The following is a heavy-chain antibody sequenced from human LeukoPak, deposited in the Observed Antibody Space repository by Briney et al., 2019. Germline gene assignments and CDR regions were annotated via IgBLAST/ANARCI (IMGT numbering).Heavy chain of an antibody. Sequence: QTGGSLRLSCAASRFTFSNYGVNWVRQAPGKGLEWVSVIYSGGYTHYADSVKGRFTISRDTSKNTLYLQMNSLRVEDTAVYYCARLTLSEDYYYHGMDVWGQGTTVTVSS. CDR1: RFTFSNYG. CDR2: IYSGGYT. D-gene: IGHD3-16*01. J-gene: IGHJ6*02. CDR3: ARLTLSEDYYYHGMDV. V-gene: IGHV3-53*01.